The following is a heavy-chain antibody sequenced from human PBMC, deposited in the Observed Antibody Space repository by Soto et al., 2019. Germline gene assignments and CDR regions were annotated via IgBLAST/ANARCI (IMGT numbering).Heavy chain of an antibody. V-gene: IGHV3-30*18. D-gene: IGHD6-6*01. J-gene: IGHJ4*02. CDR3: AKLKVSSSVDY. CDR2: ISYDGSNK. Sequence: LRLSCAASGFTFSSYGMHWVRQAPGKGLEWVAVISYDGSNKYYADSVKGRFTISRDNSKNTLYLQMNSLRAEDTAVYYCAKLKVSSSVDYWGQGTLVTVSS. CDR1: GFTFSSYG.